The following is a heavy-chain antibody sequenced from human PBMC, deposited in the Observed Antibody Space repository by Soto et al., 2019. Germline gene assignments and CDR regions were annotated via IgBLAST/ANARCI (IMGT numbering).Heavy chain of an antibody. D-gene: IGHD4-4*01. CDR3: VRQQFTDFNWFDP. Sequence: PSETLSLTCTVSGGSISSGGHYWNWIRQHPGKGLEWVGNINHSGSTNSNPSLQSRVTISVDTSKNQFSLKLTSVTSADTAVYYCVRQQFTDFNWFDPWGPGTLVTVSS. CDR2: INHSGST. CDR1: GGSISSGGHY. J-gene: IGHJ5*02. V-gene: IGHV4-31*03.